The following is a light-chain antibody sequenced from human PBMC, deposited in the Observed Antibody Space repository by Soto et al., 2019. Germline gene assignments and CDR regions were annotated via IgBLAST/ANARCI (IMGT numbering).Light chain of an antibody. CDR3: QQRSNSWT. CDR1: QNIANDY. Sequence: EVALTQSPGTLSLSPGARATLSCRASQNIANDYLTWYQQKPGQAPRVLIYDASTRATGIPDRFSGSGSGTDFTLTISRLEPEDFAVYYCQQRSNSWTFGQGTKVDIK. J-gene: IGKJ1*01. V-gene: IGKV3D-20*02. CDR2: DAS.